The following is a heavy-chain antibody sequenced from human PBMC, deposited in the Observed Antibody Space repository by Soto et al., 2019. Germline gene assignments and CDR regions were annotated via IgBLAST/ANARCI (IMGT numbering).Heavy chain of an antibody. D-gene: IGHD3-3*01. J-gene: IGHJ6*02. Sequence: QVQLVESGGGVVQPGRSLRLSCAASGFTFSSYAMHWVRQAPGKGLEWVAVISYDGSNKYYADSVKGRFTISRDNSKNTLYLQMNSLRAEDTAVYYCARALEGHYGMDVWGQGPTVTVSS. CDR3: ARALEGHYGMDV. CDR1: GFTFSSYA. V-gene: IGHV3-30-3*01. CDR2: ISYDGSNK.